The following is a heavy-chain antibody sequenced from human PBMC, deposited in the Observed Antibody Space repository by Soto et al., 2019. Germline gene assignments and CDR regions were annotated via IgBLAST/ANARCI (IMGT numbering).Heavy chain of an antibody. CDR2: IYYSGST. CDR1: GGSFSGYY. J-gene: IGHJ5*02. V-gene: IGHV4-59*06. CDR3: AIGYDILTVYHPNWFDP. Sequence: SETLSLTCGVNGGSFSGYYWSWIRQHPGKGLEWIGYIYYSGSTYYNPSLKSRVTISVDTSKNQFSLKLRSVTAADTAVYYCAIGYDILTVYHPNWFDPWGQGTLVTVSS. D-gene: IGHD3-9*01.